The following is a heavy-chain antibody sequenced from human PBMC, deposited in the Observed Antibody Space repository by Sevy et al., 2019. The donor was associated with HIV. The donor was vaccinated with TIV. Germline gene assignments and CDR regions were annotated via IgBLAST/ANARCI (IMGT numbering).Heavy chain of an antibody. V-gene: IGHV3-30*18. CDR3: AKEWGWQWLVQDYYYYYGMDV. D-gene: IGHD6-19*01. J-gene: IGHJ6*02. Sequence: GGSLRLSCAASGFTFSSYGMHWVRQAPGKGLEWVAVISYDGSNKYYADSVKGRFTISRDNSKNTLYLKMNSLRAEDTAVYYCAKEWGWQWLVQDYYYYYGMDVWGQGTTVTVSS. CDR2: ISYDGSNK. CDR1: GFTFSSYG.